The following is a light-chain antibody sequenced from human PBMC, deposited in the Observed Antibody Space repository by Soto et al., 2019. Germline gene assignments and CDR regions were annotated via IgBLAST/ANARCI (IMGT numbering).Light chain of an antibody. V-gene: IGKV3-20*01. J-gene: IGKJ2*01. Sequence: EIVLTQSPGTLSLSPGERATLSCRASQRISSSYLAWYEQKPGQAPRLLIYGASSRASGIPDRFSGSGSGTDFTLTISRLEPEDFAVFYCHQCGSSPYNFGQGTKLEIK. CDR3: HQCGSSPYN. CDR1: QRISSSY. CDR2: GAS.